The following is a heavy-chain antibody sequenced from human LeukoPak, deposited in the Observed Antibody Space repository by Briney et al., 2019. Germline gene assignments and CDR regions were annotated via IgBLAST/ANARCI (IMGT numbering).Heavy chain of an antibody. CDR1: GGSFSSYNW. J-gene: IGHJ4*02. CDR2: IFHSGGP. D-gene: IGHD3-22*01. Sequence: NPSETLSLTCAVSGGSFSSYNWWSWVRQPPGKGLEWIGEIFHSGGPNFNPSLKSRIAISLDKSKNQLSLKLSSVTAADTALYYCARGGGYYFDHWGQGTLVTVSS. CDR3: ARGGGYYFDH. V-gene: IGHV4-4*02.